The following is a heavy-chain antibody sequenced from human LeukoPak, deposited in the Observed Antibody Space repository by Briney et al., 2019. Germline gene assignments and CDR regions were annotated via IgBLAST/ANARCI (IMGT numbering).Heavy chain of an antibody. J-gene: IGHJ4*02. Sequence: GASVKVSCKASGYTFTSYAMNWVRQAPGQGLEWMGWINTNTGNPTYAQGFTGRFVFSLDTSVSTAYLQISSLKAEDTAVYYCARDTPGLEQLVPFDYWGQGTLVTVSS. CDR1: GYTFTSYA. D-gene: IGHD6-6*01. CDR3: ARDTPGLEQLVPFDY. CDR2: INTNTGNP. V-gene: IGHV7-4-1*02.